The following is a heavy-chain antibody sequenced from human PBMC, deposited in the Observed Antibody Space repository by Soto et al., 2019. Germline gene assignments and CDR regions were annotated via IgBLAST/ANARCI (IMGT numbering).Heavy chain of an antibody. CDR1: GFSFSTYA. D-gene: IGHD6-25*01. CDR3: AKAPTARPDFYFYMDV. V-gene: IGHV3-23*01. J-gene: IGHJ6*03. CDR2: ISDSGDST. Sequence: GSLRLSCAASGFSFSTYAITWVRQAPGKGPEWVSSISDSGDSTYYADSVKGRFTISRDNSKNTLFLQMDSLRAEDTAVFYCAKAPTARPDFYFYMDVWGKGTMVTVSS.